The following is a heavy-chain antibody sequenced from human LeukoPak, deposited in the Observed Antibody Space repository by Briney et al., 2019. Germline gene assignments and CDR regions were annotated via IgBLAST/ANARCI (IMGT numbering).Heavy chain of an antibody. CDR2: IYHSGST. CDR1: GYSISSGYY. J-gene: IGHJ5*02. CDR3: XXXXXXXSWYRSGWFDP. D-gene: IGHD6-13*01. V-gene: IGHV4-38-2*02. Sequence: SETLSLTCTVSGYSISSGYYWGWIRQPPGKGLEWFGSIYHSGSTHYNPSLKSRVTISVDTSKNQFSLRLSSVTAADTAVYYXXXXXXXXSWYRSGWFDPWGQGTLVTVSS.